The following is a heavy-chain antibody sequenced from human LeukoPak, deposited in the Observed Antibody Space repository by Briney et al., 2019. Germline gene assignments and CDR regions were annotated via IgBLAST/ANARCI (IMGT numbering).Heavy chain of an antibody. V-gene: IGHV4-39*07. CDR3: AREGPDYGDYAGNWFDP. D-gene: IGHD4-17*01. CDR2: VYYNGNT. J-gene: IGHJ5*02. CDR1: GASMTSSGFP. Sequence: SETLSLTCTVSGASMTSSGFPWAWIRQPPGQGLEWISTVYYNGNTHYSPSLMGRVTISLDTSKNQFSLKLSSVTAADTAVYYCAREGPDYGDYAGNWFDPWGQGTLVTVSS.